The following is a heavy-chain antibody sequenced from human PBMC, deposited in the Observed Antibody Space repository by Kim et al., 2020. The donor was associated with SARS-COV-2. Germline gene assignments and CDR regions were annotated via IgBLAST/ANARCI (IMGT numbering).Heavy chain of an antibody. CDR1: GSFLNSNYF. V-gene: IGHV4-38-2*02. J-gene: IGHJ4*02. D-gene: IGHD6-19*01. CDR2: TYYGGSA. Sequence: SETLSLTCLVSGSFLNSNYFWGWIRHPPGKGLEWIGSTYYGGSAYYNPSLNGRVTVSMDTSKNQFSLKMRSVTAADTAVYYCGREPHTQNSSYHYWRQG. CDR3: GREPHTQNSSYHY.